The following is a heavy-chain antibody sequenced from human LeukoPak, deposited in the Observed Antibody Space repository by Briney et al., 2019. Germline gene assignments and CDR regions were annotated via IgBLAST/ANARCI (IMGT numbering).Heavy chain of an antibody. CDR3: ARHRIAAAGLDY. J-gene: IGHJ4*02. Sequence: SETLSLTCTVSGGSISSYYWSWIRQPPGKGLEWIGYIYYSGSTNYNPPLTSRVTISVDTSKNQFSLKLSSVTAADTAVYYCARHRIAAAGLDYWGQGTLVTVSS. D-gene: IGHD6-13*01. CDR2: IYYSGST. V-gene: IGHV4-59*08. CDR1: GGSISSYY.